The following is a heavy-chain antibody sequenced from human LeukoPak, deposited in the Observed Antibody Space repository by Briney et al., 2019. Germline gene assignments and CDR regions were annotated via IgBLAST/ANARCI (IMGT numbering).Heavy chain of an antibody. CDR3: ARHLYYYDSSGYWDY. Sequence: SGTLSLTCAVSGGSISSSNWWSWVRQPPGKGLEWIGEIYHSGSTNYNPSLKSRVTISVDKSKNQFSLKLSSVTAADTAVYYCARHLYYYDSSGYWDYWGQGTLVTVSS. CDR2: IYHSGST. CDR1: GGSISSSNW. J-gene: IGHJ4*02. D-gene: IGHD3-22*01. V-gene: IGHV4-4*02.